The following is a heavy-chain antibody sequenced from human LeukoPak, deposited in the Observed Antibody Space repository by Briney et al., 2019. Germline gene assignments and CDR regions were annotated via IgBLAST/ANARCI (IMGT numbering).Heavy chain of an antibody. CDR2: IIHSGST. Sequence: PSETLSLTCGVYGGSFSGYYWTWIRQSPGMGLEWIGAIIHSGSTNYNPSLTSRVTISVDTSKNQFSLELSSVTAADTAVYYCARGVLVTVYAAFDYWGQGTLVTVSS. V-gene: IGHV4-34*01. J-gene: IGHJ4*02. CDR3: ARGVLVTVYAAFDY. CDR1: GGSFSGYY. D-gene: IGHD2-8*01.